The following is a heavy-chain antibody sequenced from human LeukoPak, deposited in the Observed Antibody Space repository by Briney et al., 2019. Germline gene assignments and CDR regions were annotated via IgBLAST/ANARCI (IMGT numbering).Heavy chain of an antibody. D-gene: IGHD6-6*01. V-gene: IGHV4-31*03. Sequence: SETLFLTCTVSGGSISSGGYYWSWIRQHPGKGLEWIGYIYYSGSTYYNPSLKSRVTISVDTSKNQFSLKLSSVTAADTAVYYCARGRVRYSSSSKYYFDYWGQGTLVTVSS. J-gene: IGHJ4*02. CDR2: IYYSGST. CDR3: ARGRVRYSSSSKYYFDY. CDR1: GGSISSGGYY.